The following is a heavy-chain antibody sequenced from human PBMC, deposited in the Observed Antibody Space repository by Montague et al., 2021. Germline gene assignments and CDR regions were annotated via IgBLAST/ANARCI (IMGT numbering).Heavy chain of an antibody. D-gene: IGHD6-13*01. CDR3: ARRSSWRGRGWFDS. J-gene: IGHJ5*01. Sequence: SETLSLTCTVSGGSISNSGYYWDWNRQPPGKGLEWIGYIYYSGSTYYNPSLQSRVTISVDTSKNQFSLRLTSVTAADTAVYYCARRSSWRGRGWFDSWSRGTLVTVSS. CDR2: IYYSGST. V-gene: IGHV4-39*01. CDR1: GGSISNSGYY.